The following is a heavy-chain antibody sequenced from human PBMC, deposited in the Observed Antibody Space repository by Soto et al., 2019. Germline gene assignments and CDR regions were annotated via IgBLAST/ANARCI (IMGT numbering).Heavy chain of an antibody. D-gene: IGHD3-10*01. Sequence: PEESLNIYGKISGYNRANSCLTWVCQMPGKGLEWMGRIDPYDSSINYIPSFQGHVTLSVGKSITPAFLHWASLKASDTAIYHRARHPNYYGSCFCMFDPWGQGTLVTVSS. CDR3: ARHPNYYGSCFCMFDP. J-gene: IGHJ5*01. V-gene: IGHV5-10-1*01. CDR2: IDPYDSSI. CDR1: GYNRANSC.